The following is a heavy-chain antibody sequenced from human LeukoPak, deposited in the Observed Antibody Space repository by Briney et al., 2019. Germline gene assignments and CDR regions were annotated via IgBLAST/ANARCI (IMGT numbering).Heavy chain of an antibody. Sequence: SETLSLTCAVYGGSFSGYFWSWIRQPPGKGLEWIGEINHSGGTNYNPSLKSRVTISVDTSKNQFSLKLSSVTAADTAVYYCARVQWPVDYYYGMDVWGQGTTVTVSS. CDR1: GGSFSGYF. CDR3: ARVQWPVDYYYGMDV. D-gene: IGHD6-19*01. V-gene: IGHV4-34*01. CDR2: INHSGGT. J-gene: IGHJ6*02.